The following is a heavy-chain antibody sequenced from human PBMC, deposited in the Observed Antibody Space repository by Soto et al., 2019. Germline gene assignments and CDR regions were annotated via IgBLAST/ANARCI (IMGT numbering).Heavy chain of an antibody. Sequence: GGSLRLSCAASGFTFSSYAMSWVRQAPGKGLEWVSAISGSGGSTYYADSVKGRFTISRDNSKNTLYLQMNSLRAEDTAVYYCAKGSYSSSSGPIDYWGQGTLVTVS. D-gene: IGHD6-6*01. CDR2: ISGSGGST. J-gene: IGHJ4*02. CDR3: AKGSYSSSSGPIDY. CDR1: GFTFSSYA. V-gene: IGHV3-23*01.